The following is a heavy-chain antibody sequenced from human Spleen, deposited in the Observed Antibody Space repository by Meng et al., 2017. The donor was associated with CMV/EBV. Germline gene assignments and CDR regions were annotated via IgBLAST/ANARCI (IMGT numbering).Heavy chain of an antibody. V-gene: IGHV3-21*01. CDR3: AREGAEVAHDAFDI. CDR2: ISSSSSYI. Sequence: GGSLRLSCAASGFTFSSYSMNWVRQAPGKGLEWVSSISSSSSYIYYADSVKGRFTISRDNSKNTLYLQMNSLRAEDTAVYYCAREGAEVAHDAFDIWGQGTMVTVSS. CDR1: GFTFSSYS. D-gene: IGHD2-15*01. J-gene: IGHJ3*02.